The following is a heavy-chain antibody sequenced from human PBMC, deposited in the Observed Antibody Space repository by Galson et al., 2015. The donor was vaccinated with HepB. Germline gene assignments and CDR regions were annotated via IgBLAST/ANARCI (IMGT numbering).Heavy chain of an antibody. CDR1: GFTVSSNY. J-gene: IGHJ4*02. Sequence: SLRLSCAASGFTVSSNYMSWVRQAPGKGLEWVSVIYSGGSTYCADSVKGRFTISRDNSKNTLYLQMNSLRAEDTAVYYCARYVWFGESHFDYWGQGTLVTVSS. CDR2: IYSGGST. D-gene: IGHD3-10*01. V-gene: IGHV3-66*02. CDR3: ARYVWFGESHFDY.